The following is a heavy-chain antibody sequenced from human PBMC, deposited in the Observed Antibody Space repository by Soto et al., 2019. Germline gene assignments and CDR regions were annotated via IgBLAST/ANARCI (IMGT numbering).Heavy chain of an antibody. Sequence: QVQLVQSGAEVKKPGSSVKVSCKASGGTFSSYTISWVRQAPGQGLEWMGRIIPILGIANYAQKFQGRVTITADKSTSTAYIELSSLRSEDTAVYYCARERYYYDSSGYYYFDYWGQGTLVTVSS. CDR1: GGTFSSYT. CDR3: ARERYYYDSSGYYYFDY. D-gene: IGHD3-22*01. V-gene: IGHV1-69*08. CDR2: IIPILGIA. J-gene: IGHJ4*02.